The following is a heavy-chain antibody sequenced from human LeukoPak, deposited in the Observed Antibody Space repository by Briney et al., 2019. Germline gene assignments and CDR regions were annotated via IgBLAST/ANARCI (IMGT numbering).Heavy chain of an antibody. Sequence: GGSLRLSCAASGFTFSSYGMHWVRQAPGKRLEWVAVIWYDGSNKYYADSVKGRFTISRDNSKNTLYLQMNSLRAEDTAVYYCARDRGAVVVVPAAVYYYYGMDVWGQGTTVTVSS. CDR1: GFTFSSYG. D-gene: IGHD2-2*01. CDR2: IWYDGSNK. V-gene: IGHV3-33*01. CDR3: ARDRGAVVVVPAAVYYYYGMDV. J-gene: IGHJ6*02.